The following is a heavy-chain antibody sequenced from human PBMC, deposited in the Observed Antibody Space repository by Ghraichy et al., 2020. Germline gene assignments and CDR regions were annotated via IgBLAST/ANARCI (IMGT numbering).Heavy chain of an antibody. J-gene: IGHJ3*02. D-gene: IGHD3-3*01. CDR2: IYHSGST. CDR3: ARGVVIHQADAFDT. V-gene: IGHV4-4*02. Sequence: SETLSLTCAVSGGSMSSSNWWSWVRQPPGKGLEWIGEIYHSGSTNYNPSLKSRVTISVDKSKNQFSLKLSSVTAADTAVYYCARGVVIHQADAFDTWGQGTMVTVSS. CDR1: GGSMSSSNW.